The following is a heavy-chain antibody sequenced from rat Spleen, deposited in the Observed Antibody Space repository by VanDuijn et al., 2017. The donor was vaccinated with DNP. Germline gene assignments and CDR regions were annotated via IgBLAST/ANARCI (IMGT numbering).Heavy chain of an antibody. CDR1: GFTFSNYG. V-gene: IGHV5-19*01. CDR3: ATPNYPGITTGAMDA. Sequence: EVQLVESGGGLVQPGRSLKLSCAASGFTFSNYGMHWIRQAPTKGLEWVASISPSGGSTYYRDSVKGRFTISRDNAKSSLYLQMNSLKSEDTATYYCATPNYPGITTGAMDAWGQGTSVTVSS. D-gene: IGHD1-4*01. CDR2: ISPSGGST. J-gene: IGHJ4*01.